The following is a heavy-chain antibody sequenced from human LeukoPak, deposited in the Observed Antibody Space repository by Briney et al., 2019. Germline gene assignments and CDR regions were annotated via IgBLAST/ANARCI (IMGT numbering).Heavy chain of an antibody. CDR2: VSGNGVNT. Sequence: GGSLRLSCAASGFTFDNFAMHWVRQTPGNGLEWVSLVSGNGVNTYYADSVKGRFTISRDNSKNSLYLQMNSLRTEDTALYFCTKDSRSLWYFDFWGQGALVTVSS. V-gene: IGHV3-43*02. J-gene: IGHJ4*02. D-gene: IGHD2-21*01. CDR1: GFTFDNFA. CDR3: TKDSRSLWYFDF.